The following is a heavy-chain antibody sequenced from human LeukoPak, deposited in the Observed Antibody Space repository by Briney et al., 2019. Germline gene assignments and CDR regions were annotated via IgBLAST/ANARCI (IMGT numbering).Heavy chain of an antibody. CDR3: ARHGLSNGWSSLNWFDP. D-gene: IGHD6-19*01. J-gene: IGHJ5*02. V-gene: IGHV5-51*01. CDR1: GYSFTSYW. Sequence: GESLKISCKGSGYSFTSYWIGWVRQMPGKGLEWMGIIYPGDSDTRYSPSFQGQVTISADKSISTAYLQWSSLKASDTAMYYCARHGLSNGWSSLNWFDPWGQGTLVTVSS. CDR2: IYPGDSDT.